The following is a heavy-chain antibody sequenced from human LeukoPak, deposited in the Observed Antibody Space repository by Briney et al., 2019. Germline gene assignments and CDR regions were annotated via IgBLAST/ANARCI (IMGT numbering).Heavy chain of an antibody. CDR3: ARDRRRTSSFLFDY. Sequence: GGSLRLSCAASGFTFSSYGMHWVRQAPGKGLEWVAVISYDGSNKYYADSVKGRFTISRDNSKNTLYLQMNSLRAEDTAVYYCARDRRRTSSFLFDYWGQGTLVTVSS. J-gene: IGHJ4*02. V-gene: IGHV3-30*03. CDR1: GFTFSSYG. D-gene: IGHD2-8*01. CDR2: ISYDGSNK.